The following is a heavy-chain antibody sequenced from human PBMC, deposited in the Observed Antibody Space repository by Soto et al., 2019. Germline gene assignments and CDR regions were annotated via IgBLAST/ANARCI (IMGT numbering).Heavy chain of an antibody. J-gene: IGHJ4*02. V-gene: IGHV3-21*06. D-gene: IGHD3-22*01. CDR2: ISGIRDYI. CDR1: GFTFSYYT. CDR3: AREGVHNYNEYYFDY. Sequence: EVQLVESGGGQVNPGGSLRLSCAASGFTFSYYTVHWVRRAPGKGLEWVSSISGIRDYIRYADSVKGRFTISRDNAKTSLYLQMNSLTAEDTAVYYCAREGVHNYNEYYFDYWGQGTLVTVSS.